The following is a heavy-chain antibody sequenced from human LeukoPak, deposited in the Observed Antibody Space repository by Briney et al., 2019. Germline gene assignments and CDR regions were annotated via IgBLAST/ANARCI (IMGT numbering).Heavy chain of an antibody. Sequence: ASVKVSCKASGYTFTSYYMHWVRQAPGQGLEWMGIINPSGGSTSYAQKFQGRVTMTRDTSTSTVYMELSSLRSEDTAVYYCARGTVVPAAMYYYDSSGYSLFDYWGQGTLVTVSS. V-gene: IGHV1-46*01. J-gene: IGHJ4*02. CDR1: GYTFTSYY. CDR2: INPSGGST. CDR3: ARGTVVPAAMYYYDSSGYSLFDY. D-gene: IGHD3-22*01.